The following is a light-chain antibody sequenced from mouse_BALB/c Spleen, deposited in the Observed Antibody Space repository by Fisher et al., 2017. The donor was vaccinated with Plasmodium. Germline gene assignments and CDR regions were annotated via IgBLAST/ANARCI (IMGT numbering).Light chain of an antibody. V-gene: IGKV1-135*01. J-gene: IGKJ1*01. CDR2: LVS. CDR3: SQSTHVPRT. Sequence: DIVLTQTPLTLSVTIGQPASISCKSSQSLLDSDGKTYLNWLLQRPGQSPKRLIYLVSKLDSGVPDRFTGSGSGIDFTLKISRVEAEDLGVYFCSQSTHVPRTFGGGTKLEIK. CDR1: QSLLDSDGKTY.